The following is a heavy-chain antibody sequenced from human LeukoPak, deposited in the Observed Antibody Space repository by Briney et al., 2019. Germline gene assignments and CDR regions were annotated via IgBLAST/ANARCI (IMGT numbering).Heavy chain of an antibody. J-gene: IGHJ4*02. D-gene: IGHD1-26*01. V-gene: IGHV4-59*08. CDR1: GGSISSYY. Sequence: SETLSLTCTVSGGSISSYYWSWIRQPPGKGLEWIGYIYYSGGTNYNPSLKSRVTISVDTSKNQFSLKLSSVTAADTAVYYCARHRGSGSYPFDYWGQGTLVTVSS. CDR3: ARHRGSGSYPFDY. CDR2: IYYSGGT.